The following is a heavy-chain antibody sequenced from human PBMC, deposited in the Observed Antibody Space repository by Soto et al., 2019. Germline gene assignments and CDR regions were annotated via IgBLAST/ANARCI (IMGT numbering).Heavy chain of an antibody. CDR1: GGSVSSYY. CDR3: ARASVGPPGGGSWTMPFDS. Sequence: QVQLQESGPGLVKPSETLSLTCTVSGGSVSSYYWSWIRQPAGKGLEWIGRIYTGGSTNYNPSLKRRVTMTVDTSKNLFSLRLTSVTAADTAVYYCARASVGPPGGGSWTMPFDSWGQGTLVTVSS. D-gene: IGHD2-15*01. CDR2: IYTGGST. V-gene: IGHV4-4*07. J-gene: IGHJ4*02.